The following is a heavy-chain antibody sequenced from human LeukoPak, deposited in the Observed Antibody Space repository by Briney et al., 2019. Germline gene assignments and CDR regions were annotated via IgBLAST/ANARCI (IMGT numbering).Heavy chain of an antibody. J-gene: IGHJ2*01. V-gene: IGHV3-7*01. CDR2: INADENEK. D-gene: IGHD3-10*01. CDR1: GFIFSTYC. CDR3: AGGVGWHFAL. Sequence: GGSLRLSCAASGFIFSTYCMMWVRQAPGKGLERVATINADENEKFYADSMEGRFTISRDNVKNSLYLQIDSLRVDDTAVYYCAGGVGWHFALWGRGTLVTVSS.